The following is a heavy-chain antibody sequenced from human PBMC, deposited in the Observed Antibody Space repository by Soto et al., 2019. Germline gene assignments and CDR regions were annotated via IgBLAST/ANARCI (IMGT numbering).Heavy chain of an antibody. Sequence: QVQLQESGPGLVKPSETLSLTCTVSGGSISSYYWSWIRQPPGKGLEWIGYIYYSGSTNYNPSLKSRVTISVDTSKNQFSLQLSSVTAADTAVYYCARLKDYDFWSGYSTRYGMDVWGQGTTVTVSS. CDR3: ARLKDYDFWSGYSTRYGMDV. J-gene: IGHJ6*02. CDR1: GGSISSYY. V-gene: IGHV4-59*01. D-gene: IGHD3-3*01. CDR2: IYYSGST.